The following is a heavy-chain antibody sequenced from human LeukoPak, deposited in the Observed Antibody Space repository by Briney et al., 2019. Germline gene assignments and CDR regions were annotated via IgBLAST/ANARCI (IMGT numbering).Heavy chain of an antibody. CDR2: IYTSGAT. D-gene: IGHD1-1*01. V-gene: IGHV4-4*07. CDR1: GGSITFYY. CDR3: ASSSWKKTFDY. Sequence: SETLSLTCSVSGGSITFYYWNWVRKPAGKGLEWGWPIYTSGATNYNPSLKSRVTMSIDASPKKFSPNLTSLTAADTAVYYCASSSWKKTFDYWGEGALVTVSS. J-gene: IGHJ4*02.